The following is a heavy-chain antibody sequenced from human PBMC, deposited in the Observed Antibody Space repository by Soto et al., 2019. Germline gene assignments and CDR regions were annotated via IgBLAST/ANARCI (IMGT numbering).Heavy chain of an antibody. D-gene: IGHD3-10*01. Sequence: QVQLVQSGAEVKKPGASVKVSCKASGYTFTSYGISWVRQAPGQGLEWMGWISAYNGNTNYAQKLKGRDTMTTDSSTSTAYIELRSLGSDDTAVYYCARDQVVVRGVKHRGSWFDPWGQGTLVTVSS. CDR3: ARDQVVVRGVKHRGSWFDP. CDR1: GYTFTSYG. CDR2: ISAYNGNT. J-gene: IGHJ5*02. V-gene: IGHV1-18*01.